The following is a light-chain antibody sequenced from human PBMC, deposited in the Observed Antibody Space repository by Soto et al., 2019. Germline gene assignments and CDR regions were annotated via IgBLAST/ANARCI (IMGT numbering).Light chain of an antibody. Sequence: EIVMTQSPATLSVSPGERATLSCRASQSVSSNLAWYQQKPGQAPRLLIYGASTRATGIPARFSGSGSGTEFTLTISSLQSEAFAVYCCQQYNNWPPLTFGGGTKGEIK. CDR3: QQYNNWPPLT. J-gene: IGKJ4*01. CDR2: GAS. V-gene: IGKV3-15*01. CDR1: QSVSSN.